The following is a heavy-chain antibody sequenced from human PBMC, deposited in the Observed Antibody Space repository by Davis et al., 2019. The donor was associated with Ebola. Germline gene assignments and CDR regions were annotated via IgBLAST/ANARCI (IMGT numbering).Heavy chain of an antibody. D-gene: IGHD1-26*01. Sequence: GGSLRLSCAASGFTFSSSWMTWVRQAPEKGLEWVATIKADGSAKYYVDSVKGRFTISRDNVKKSLYLQMDSLRAEDTAVYYCARWASVGYWGQGTLVTVSS. CDR2: IKADGSAK. V-gene: IGHV3-7*01. CDR3: ARWASVGY. J-gene: IGHJ4*02. CDR1: GFTFSSSW.